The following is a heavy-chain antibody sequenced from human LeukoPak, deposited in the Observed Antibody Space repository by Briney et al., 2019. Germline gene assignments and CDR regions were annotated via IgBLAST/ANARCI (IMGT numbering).Heavy chain of an antibody. Sequence: SVKVSFKASGGTFSSYGISWVRQAPGQGLEWMGGIIPTFGTISNTQKYQGRITLTADKSTSTAYTELRSLRSEDTAMYYCARDESEQWLLTWGQGTLVTVSS. CDR1: GGTFSSYG. D-gene: IGHD6-19*01. V-gene: IGHV1-69*06. CDR3: ARDESEQWLLT. J-gene: IGHJ4*02. CDR2: IIPTFGTI.